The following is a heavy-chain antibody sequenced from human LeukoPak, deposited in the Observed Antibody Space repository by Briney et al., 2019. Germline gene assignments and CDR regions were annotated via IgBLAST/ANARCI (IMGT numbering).Heavy chain of an antibody. Sequence: GGSLRLSCAASGFTFSRYSMNWVRQAPGKGLEWVSSISSSSSYIYYADSVKGRFTISRDNAKNSLYLQMNSLRAEDTAVYYCARDLVNGSGSYGAFDIWGQGTMVTVSS. D-gene: IGHD3-10*01. CDR3: ARDLVNGSGSYGAFDI. CDR1: GFTFSRYS. V-gene: IGHV3-21*01. J-gene: IGHJ3*02. CDR2: ISSSSSYI.